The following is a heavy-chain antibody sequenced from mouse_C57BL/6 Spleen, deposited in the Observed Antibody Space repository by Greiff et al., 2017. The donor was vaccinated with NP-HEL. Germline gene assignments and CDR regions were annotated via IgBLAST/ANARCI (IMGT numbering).Heavy chain of an antibody. CDR3: TVFDGYYWYFDV. CDR2: IRLKSDNYAT. D-gene: IGHD2-3*01. Sequence: EVKLMESGGGLVQPGGSMKLSCVASGFTFSNYWMNWVRQSPEKGLEWVAQIRLKSDNYATHYAESVKGRFTISRDDSKSSVYLQMNNLRAEDTGIYYCTVFDGYYWYFDVWGTGTTVTVSS. V-gene: IGHV6-3*01. CDR1: GFTFSNYW. J-gene: IGHJ1*03.